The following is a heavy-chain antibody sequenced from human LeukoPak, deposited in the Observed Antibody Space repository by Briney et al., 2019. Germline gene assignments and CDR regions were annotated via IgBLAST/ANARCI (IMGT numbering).Heavy chain of an antibody. CDR2: IYYSGST. V-gene: IGHV4-39*01. Sequence: PSETLSLTCTVSGGSISSSSYYWGWIRQPPGKGLEWIGSIYYSGSTYCNPSLKSRVTISVDTSKNQFSLKLSSVTAADTAVYYCASHCSGGSCYYYYYYGMDVWGQGTTVTVSS. D-gene: IGHD2-15*01. CDR1: GGSISSSSYY. J-gene: IGHJ6*02. CDR3: ASHCSGGSCYYYYYYGMDV.